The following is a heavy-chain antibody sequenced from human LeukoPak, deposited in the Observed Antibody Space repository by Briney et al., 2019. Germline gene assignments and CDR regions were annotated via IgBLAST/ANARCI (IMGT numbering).Heavy chain of an antibody. CDR1: GYSFTSYW. D-gene: IGHD3-10*01. CDR2: IYSGDSYT. CDR3: ARSITMVRGVFTGDAFDI. Sequence: GASLQTSWKGSGYSFTSYWIGWGRQLPGKGLEWMGIIYSGDSYTRYSPSFQGQVTISADKSIRTAYLQWSSLKASDTAMYYCARSITMVRGVFTGDAFDIWGQGTMVTVSS. J-gene: IGHJ3*02. V-gene: IGHV5-51*01.